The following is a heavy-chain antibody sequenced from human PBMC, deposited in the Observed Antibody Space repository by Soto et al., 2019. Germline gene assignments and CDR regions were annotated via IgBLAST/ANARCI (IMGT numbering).Heavy chain of an antibody. CDR2: ISWNSGSI. CDR1: GFTFDDYA. Sequence: EVQLVESGGGLVQPGRSLRLSCAASGFTFDDYAMHWVRQAPGKGLEWVSGISWNSGSIGYADSVKGRFTISRDNAKNSLYLQMNSLRAEDTALYYCAKVGATDFFSTYFDYWGQGILVTVSS. CDR3: AKVGATDFFSTYFDY. V-gene: IGHV3-9*01. D-gene: IGHD3-16*01. J-gene: IGHJ4*02.